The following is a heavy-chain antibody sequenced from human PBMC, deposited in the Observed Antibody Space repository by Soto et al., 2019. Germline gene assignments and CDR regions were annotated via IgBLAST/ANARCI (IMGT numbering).Heavy chain of an antibody. V-gene: IGHV3-33*01. CDR1: GISISRHG. CDR2: MDYDETNK. Sequence: QVQLVESGGGVVQPGRSLRVSCVASGISISRHGMQWVRQAPGKGLEWVAGMDYDETNKYYADSVKGRFTISRATSKNKVYLQMNGLRVDDTAVYFCARDLAHWWICFEERGQGTLVSVSS. CDR3: ARDLAHWWICFEE. J-gene: IGHJ4*02. D-gene: IGHD2-8*02.